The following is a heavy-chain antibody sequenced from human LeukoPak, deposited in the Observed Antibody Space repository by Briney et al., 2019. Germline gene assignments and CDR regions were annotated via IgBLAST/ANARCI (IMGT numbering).Heavy chain of an antibody. V-gene: IGHV3-30-3*01. CDR1: GFTFSSYA. CDR3: AKVGVVVPA. D-gene: IGHD2-2*01. CDR2: ISYDGSNK. Sequence: GGSLRLSCAASGFTFSSYAMHWVPQAPGKGLEWVAVISYDGSNKYYADSVKGRFTISRDNSKNTLYLQMNSLRAEDTAVYYCAKVGVVVPAWGQGTLVTVSS. J-gene: IGHJ4*02.